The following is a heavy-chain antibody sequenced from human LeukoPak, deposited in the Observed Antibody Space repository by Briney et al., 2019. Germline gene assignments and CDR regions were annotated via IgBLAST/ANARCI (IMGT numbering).Heavy chain of an antibody. D-gene: IGHD2-15*01. Sequence: GGSLRLSCAASGFTFSGSAMHWVRQASGKGLEWVGRIRSKASSYATAYAASVKGRFTISRDDSKNTAYLQMNSLKTEDTAVYYCTRLEDLPRDYYYMDVWGKGTTVTGSS. J-gene: IGHJ6*03. CDR1: GFTFSGSA. CDR2: IRSKASSYAT. V-gene: IGHV3-73*01. CDR3: TRLEDLPRDYYYMDV.